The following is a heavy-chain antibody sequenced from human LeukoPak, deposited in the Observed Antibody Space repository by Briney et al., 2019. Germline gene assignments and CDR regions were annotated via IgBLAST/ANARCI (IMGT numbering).Heavy chain of an antibody. CDR3: SGQVSYYYGMDV. J-gene: IGHJ6*04. Sequence: PSEALSLTCTVSGGSVSSGSYYWSWIWQPPGKGLEWIGYIYYSGSTNYNPSLKSRVTISVDTSKNQFSLKLSSVTAADTAVYYCSGQVSYYYGMDVWGKGTTVTVSS. CDR2: IYYSGST. CDR1: GGSVSSGSYY. V-gene: IGHV4-61*01.